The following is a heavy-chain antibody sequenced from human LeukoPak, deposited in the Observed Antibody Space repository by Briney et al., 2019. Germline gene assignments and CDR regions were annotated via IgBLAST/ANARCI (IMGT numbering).Heavy chain of an antibody. CDR1: GGTFSSYA. J-gene: IGHJ2*01. CDR3: ASNTVAGGYWYFDL. V-gene: IGHV1-69*01. D-gene: IGHD6-19*01. CDR2: IIPIFGTA. Sequence: SVKVSCTASGGTFSSYAISWVRQAPGQGLEWMGGIIPIFGTANYAQKFQGRVTITADESTSTASMELSSLRSEDTAVYYCASNTVAGGYWYFDLWGRGTLVTVSS.